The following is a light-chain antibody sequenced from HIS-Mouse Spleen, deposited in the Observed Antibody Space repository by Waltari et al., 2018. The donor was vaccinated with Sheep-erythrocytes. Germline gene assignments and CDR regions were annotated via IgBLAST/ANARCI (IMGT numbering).Light chain of an antibody. V-gene: IGLV2-23*01. Sequence: QSALPQPASVSGSPGQSITLPCPGTSSHVRSYPLVSWYQQHPGKAPKLMIYEGSKRPSGVSNRFSGSKSGNTASLTISGLQAEDEADYYCCSYAGSSTPWVFGGGTKLTVL. CDR1: SSHVRSYPL. CDR2: EGS. J-gene: IGLJ3*02. CDR3: CSYAGSSTPWV.